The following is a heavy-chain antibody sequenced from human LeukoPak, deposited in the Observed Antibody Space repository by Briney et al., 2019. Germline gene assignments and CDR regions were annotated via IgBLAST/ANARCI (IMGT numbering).Heavy chain of an antibody. D-gene: IGHD5-18*01. J-gene: IGHJ4*02. CDR1: GGSISSYY. CDR3: AGDSYGFDY. Sequence: SETLSLTCTVPGGSISSYYWNWIRQPPGKGLEWIGYIYYTENTNYNPSLKSRVTISVDTSKSQFSLKLSSVTTADTAVYYCAGDSYGFDYWGQGILVTVSS. V-gene: IGHV4-59*01. CDR2: IYYTENT.